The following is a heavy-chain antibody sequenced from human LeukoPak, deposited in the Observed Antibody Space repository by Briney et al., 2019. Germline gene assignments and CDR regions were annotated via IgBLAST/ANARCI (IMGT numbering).Heavy chain of an antibody. CDR2: IWYDGSNK. CDR1: GVTFSNYG. Sequence: GGSLRLSCAASGVTFSNYGMHWVRQAPGKGLEWVTIIWYDGSNKYYADSVKGRFTISRDNSKNTLFLQMNSLRAEDTAVYYCARDELTGNAFDIWGQGTMVTVSS. D-gene: IGHD3-10*01. V-gene: IGHV3-33*01. CDR3: ARDELTGNAFDI. J-gene: IGHJ3*02.